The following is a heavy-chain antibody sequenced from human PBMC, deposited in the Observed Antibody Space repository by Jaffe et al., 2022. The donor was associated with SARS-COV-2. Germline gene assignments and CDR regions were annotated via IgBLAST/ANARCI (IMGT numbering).Heavy chain of an antibody. D-gene: IGHD3-10*01. CDR2: INPNSGGT. CDR3: ARDFRGYYGSGSFDY. CDR1: GYTFTGYY. Sequence: QVQLVQSGAEVKKPGASVKVSCKASGYTFTGYYMHWVRQAPGQGLEWMGWINPNSGGTNYAQKFQGWVTMTRDTSISTAYMELSRLRSDDTAVYYCARDFRGYYGSGSFDYWGQGTLVTVSS. J-gene: IGHJ4*02. V-gene: IGHV1-2*04.